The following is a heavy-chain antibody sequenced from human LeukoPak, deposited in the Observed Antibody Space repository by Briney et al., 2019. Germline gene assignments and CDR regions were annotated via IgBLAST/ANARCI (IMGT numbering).Heavy chain of an antibody. CDR2: IYYSGST. V-gene: IGHV4-31*03. J-gene: IGHJ5*02. CDR3: ARAAGTVGLKMHWFDG. CDR1: GGSISSGGYY. D-gene: IGHD6-13*01. Sequence: SQTLSLTCTVSGGSISSGGYYWSWIRQHPGKGLEWIGYIYYSGSTYYNPSLKSRVTISVDTSKNQFSLKLSSVTAADTAVYYCARAAGTVGLKMHWFDGWGQRTLVTVSS.